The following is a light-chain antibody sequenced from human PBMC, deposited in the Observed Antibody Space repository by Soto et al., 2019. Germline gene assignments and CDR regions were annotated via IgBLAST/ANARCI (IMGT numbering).Light chain of an antibody. J-gene: IGKJ2*01. CDR3: QHRGNWPRVYT. Sequence: EIVLTQSAATLSVSPGGRATLSYRASQSVLSYLAWYQQKPGQSPRLLIYDTSKRATGIPARFSASGSGTDFTLTISSLEPEDFAVYYCQHRGNWPRVYTFGQGTRLEIK. CDR1: QSVLSY. V-gene: IGKV3-11*01. CDR2: DTS.